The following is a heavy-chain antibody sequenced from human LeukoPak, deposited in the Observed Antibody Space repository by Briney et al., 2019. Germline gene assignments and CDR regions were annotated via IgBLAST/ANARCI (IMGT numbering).Heavy chain of an antibody. Sequence: PGGSLRLSCAASGFTFSSYWMSWVRQAPGKGLEWVANIKHDGSEKYYVDSVKGRFTISRDNAKNSLYLQMNSLRAEDTAVYYCARNSPGELSRLYYYYGMDVWGKGTTVTVSS. V-gene: IGHV3-7*03. CDR3: ARNSPGELSRLYYYYGMDV. D-gene: IGHD3-16*02. CDR1: GFTFSSYW. J-gene: IGHJ6*04. CDR2: IKHDGSEK.